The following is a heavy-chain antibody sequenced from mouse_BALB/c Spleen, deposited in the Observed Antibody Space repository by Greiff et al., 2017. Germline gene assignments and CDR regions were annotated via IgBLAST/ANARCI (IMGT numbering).Heavy chain of an antibody. CDR2: IDPANGNT. J-gene: IGHJ3*01. V-gene: IGHV14-3*02. CDR1: GFNIKDTY. CDR3: AMGWFAY. Sequence: VQLQQSGAELVKPGASVKLSCTASGFNIKDTYMHWVKQRPEQGLEWIGRIDPANGNTKYDPKFQGKATITADTYSNTAYLQLSSLTSEEAAVYYCAMGWFAYWGQGTLVTVSA.